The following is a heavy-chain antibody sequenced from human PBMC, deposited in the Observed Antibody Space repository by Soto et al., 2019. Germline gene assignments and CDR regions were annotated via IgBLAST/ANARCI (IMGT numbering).Heavy chain of an antibody. V-gene: IGHV1-2*06. CDR2: INPSSGGT. Sequence: QVHLVQSGADVKKPGASVQVYCRASGYPFKDLYIHWVRQAPGQGLARMGRINPSSGGTTYARKFECRVTVTRDTSISTAYMVLDRLTYDDTAVYYCARIWVLFPNGVCSYYFDYWGEGTLVSVSS. D-gene: IGHD2-8*01. CDR1: GYPFKDLY. J-gene: IGHJ4*02. CDR3: ARIWVLFPNGVCSYYFDY.